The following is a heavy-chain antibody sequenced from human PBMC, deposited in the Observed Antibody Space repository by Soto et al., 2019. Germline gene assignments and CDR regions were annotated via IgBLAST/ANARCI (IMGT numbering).Heavy chain of an antibody. V-gene: IGHV3-23*01. Sequence: RLSWAASGFTFSSYAMSWVRQAPGKGLEWVSAISGSGGSTYYADSVKGRFTISRDNSKNTLYLQMNSLRAEDTAVYYCAKDGTTVVPPDVYGTDFPGPTPMVTLS. CDR3: AKDGTTVVPPDVYGTDF. CDR1: GFTFSSYA. CDR2: ISGSGGST. J-gene: IGHJ6*02. D-gene: IGHD4-17*01.